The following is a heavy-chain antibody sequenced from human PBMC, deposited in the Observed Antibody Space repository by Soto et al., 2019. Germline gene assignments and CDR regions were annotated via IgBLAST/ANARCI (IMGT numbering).Heavy chain of an antibody. V-gene: IGHV1-69*06. CDR1: GGTFSSYA. Sequence: GASVKVSCKASGGTFSSYAISWVRQAPGQGLEWMGGIIPIFGTANYAQKFQGRVTITADTSTSTAYMELRSLRSDDAAVYYCARDRSSFREYSSSSADYWGQGTLVTVSS. CDR2: IIPIFGTA. J-gene: IGHJ4*02. CDR3: ARDRSSFREYSSSSADY. D-gene: IGHD6-6*01.